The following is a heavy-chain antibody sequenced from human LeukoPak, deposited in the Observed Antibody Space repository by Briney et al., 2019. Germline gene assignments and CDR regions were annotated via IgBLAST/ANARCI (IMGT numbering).Heavy chain of an antibody. CDR3: AKDGTVVVAATLYYFDY. J-gene: IGHJ4*02. V-gene: IGHV3-23*01. Sequence: PGGSLRLSCAASGFNFNAYTMSWVRQAPGKGPEWVSAISGSGGSTYYADSVKGRFTISRDNSKNTLYLQMNSLRAEDTAVYYCAKDGTVVVAATLYYFDYWGQGTLVTVSS. CDR2: ISGSGGST. D-gene: IGHD2-15*01. CDR1: GFNFNAYT.